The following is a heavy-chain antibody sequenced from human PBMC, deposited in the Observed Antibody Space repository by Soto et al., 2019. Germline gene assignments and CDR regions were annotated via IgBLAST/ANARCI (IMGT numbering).Heavy chain of an antibody. V-gene: IGHV1-2*04. J-gene: IGHJ6*02. CDR3: ARGSGYSYGPHGMDV. D-gene: IGHD5-18*01. CDR2: INPNSGGT. CDR1: GYTFTGYY. Sequence: SVKVSCRASGYTFTGYYMHWVRQAPGQGLEWMGWINPNSGGTNYAQKFQGWVTMTRDTSISTAYMELSRLRSDDTAVYYCARGSGYSYGPHGMDVWGQGTTVTVYS.